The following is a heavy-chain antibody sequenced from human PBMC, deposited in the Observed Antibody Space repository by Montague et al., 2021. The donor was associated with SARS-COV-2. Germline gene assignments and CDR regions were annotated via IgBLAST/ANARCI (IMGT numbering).Heavy chain of an antibody. CDR1: GTSIRSGGHY. J-gene: IGHJ4*02. CDR3: ARVRLFYYLDY. CDR2: IFHTGRA. V-gene: IGHV4-31*03. Sequence: TLSLTCTVSGTSIRSGGHYWTWIRQHPGKGLEWIGYIFHTGRAHYNPSLETRVNISVDTSINLFSLRLSSVTAADTAMYFCARVRLFYYLDYWGQGTLVTVSS. D-gene: IGHD2/OR15-2a*01.